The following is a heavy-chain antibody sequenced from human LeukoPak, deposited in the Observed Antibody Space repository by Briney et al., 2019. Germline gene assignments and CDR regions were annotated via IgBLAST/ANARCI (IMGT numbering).Heavy chain of an antibody. CDR1: GGSISSSSYY. CDR3: ARVRSVDGRLYYYDSSGYHRFRDRYYFDY. CDR2: IYYSGST. V-gene: IGHV4-39*07. D-gene: IGHD3-22*01. J-gene: IGHJ4*02. Sequence: SETLSLTCTVSGGSISSSSYYWGWIRQPPGKGLEWIGGIYYSGSTNYNPSLKSRVTISVDTSKNQFSLKLSSVTAADTAVYYCARVRSVDGRLYYYDSSGYHRFRDRYYFDYWGQGTLVTVSS.